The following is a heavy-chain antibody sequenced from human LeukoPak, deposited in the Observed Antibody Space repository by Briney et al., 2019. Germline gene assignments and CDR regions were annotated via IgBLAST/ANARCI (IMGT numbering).Heavy chain of an antibody. CDR3: ARANNDYVWGSYRPAFDY. Sequence: SETPSLTCAVYGGSFSGYYWSWIRQPPGKGLEWIGEINHSGSTNYNPSLKSRVTISVDTSKNQFSLKLSSVTAADTAVYYCARANNDYVWGSYRPAFDYWGQGTLVTVSS. CDR1: GGSFSGYY. J-gene: IGHJ4*02. V-gene: IGHV4-34*01. D-gene: IGHD3-16*02. CDR2: INHSGST.